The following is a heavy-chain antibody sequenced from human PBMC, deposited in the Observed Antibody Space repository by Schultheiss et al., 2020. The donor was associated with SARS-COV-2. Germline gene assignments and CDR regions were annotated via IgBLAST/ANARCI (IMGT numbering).Heavy chain of an antibody. CDR3: ARVARDGYNYYFDY. D-gene: IGHD5-24*01. Sequence: ASVKVSCKASGYTFTSYGISWVRQAPGQGLEWMGWISAYNGNTNYAQKFQGRVTMTRDTSTSTAYMELSSQRSEETAVYYCARVARDGYNYYFDYWGQGTLVTVSS. J-gene: IGHJ4*02. CDR2: ISAYNGNT. V-gene: IGHV1-18*01. CDR1: GYTFTSYG.